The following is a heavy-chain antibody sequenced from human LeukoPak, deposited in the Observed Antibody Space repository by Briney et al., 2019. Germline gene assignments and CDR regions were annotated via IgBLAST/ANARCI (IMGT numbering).Heavy chain of an antibody. CDR2: ISYDGSNK. Sequence: GGSLRLSCAASGFTFSSYAMHWVRQAPGKGLEWVAVISYDGSNKYYADSVKGRITISRDNSKNTLYLQMNSLRAEDTAVYYCARALDTAMALDYWGQGTLVTVSS. D-gene: IGHD5-18*01. CDR3: ARALDTAMALDY. V-gene: IGHV3-30*04. J-gene: IGHJ4*02. CDR1: GFTFSSYA.